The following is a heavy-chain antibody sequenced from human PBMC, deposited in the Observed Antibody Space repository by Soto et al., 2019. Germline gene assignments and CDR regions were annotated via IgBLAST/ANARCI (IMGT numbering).Heavy chain of an antibody. V-gene: IGHV3-23*01. CDR3: AKDRGVQLERFRCYDY. CDR2: ISGSGGST. D-gene: IGHD1-1*01. CDR1: GFTFSSYA. Sequence: EVQLLESGGGLVQPGGSLRLSCAASGFTFSSYAMSWVRQAPGKGLELVSAISGSGGSTYYADSLKGRFTISRDNSKYTLYLQMNSLRAEDTAVYYCAKDRGVQLERFRCYDYWGQGTLVTVSS. J-gene: IGHJ4*02.